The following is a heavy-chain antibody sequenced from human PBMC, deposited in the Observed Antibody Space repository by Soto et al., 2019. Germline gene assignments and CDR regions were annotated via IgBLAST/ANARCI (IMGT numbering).Heavy chain of an antibody. V-gene: IGHV1-69*13. Sequence: GASVKVSCTASGGTFRSYAISWVRQAPGQGLEWMGGIIPIFGTASYAQKFQGRVTITADESTSTAYMELSSLRSEDTAVYYCARPKIPAAIWFGSFYCVMDWWGPGTPVTVSS. CDR3: ARPKIPAAIWFGSFYCVMDW. CDR2: IIPIFGTA. D-gene: IGHD3-10*01. CDR1: GGTFRSYA. J-gene: IGHJ6*02.